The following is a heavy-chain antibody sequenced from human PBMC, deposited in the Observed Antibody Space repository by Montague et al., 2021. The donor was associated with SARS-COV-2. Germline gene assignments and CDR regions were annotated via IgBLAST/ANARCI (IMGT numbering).Heavy chain of an antibody. V-gene: IGHV4-59*01. J-gene: IGHJ4*02. CDR3: ARGTGYDYYFDC. CDR2: IYYNTGNT. Sequence: SETLSLTCSVSGGSISDYYWNWIRQPPGKGLEWIGYIYYNTGNTXYNPSLQSRVTISLDTSKNQFSPNLRPVTAADTALYFCARGTGYDYYFDCWGLGTLVTVSS. D-gene: IGHD5-12*01. CDR1: GGSISDYY.